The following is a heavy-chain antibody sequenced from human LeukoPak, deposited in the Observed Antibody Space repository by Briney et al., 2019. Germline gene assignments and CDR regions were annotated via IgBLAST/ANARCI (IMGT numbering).Heavy chain of an antibody. Sequence: ASVKVSCKASGGTFSSYAVSWVRQAPGQGLEWMGRIISILDIVNYAQKFQGRVTITADKSTSTAYMELRSLRSDDTAVYYCARGSMIVVVPFDYWGQGTLVTVSS. D-gene: IGHD3-22*01. CDR3: ARGSMIVVVPFDY. CDR1: GGTFSSYA. J-gene: IGHJ4*02. V-gene: IGHV1-69*04. CDR2: IISILDIV.